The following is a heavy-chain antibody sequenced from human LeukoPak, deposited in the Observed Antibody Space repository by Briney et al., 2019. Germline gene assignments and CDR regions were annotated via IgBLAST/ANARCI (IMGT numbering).Heavy chain of an antibody. CDR1: GGAVSSGSYY. CDR3: ARSAYYFDY. V-gene: IGHV4-61*02. Sequence: TLSLTCTVSGGAVSSGSYYWSWIRQPAGKGLECIGRIYTSGSTNYNPSLKSRVTISVDTSKNQFSLKLNSVTAAVTAVYYCARSAYYFDYWGQGTLVTVSS. CDR2: IYTSGST. J-gene: IGHJ4*02.